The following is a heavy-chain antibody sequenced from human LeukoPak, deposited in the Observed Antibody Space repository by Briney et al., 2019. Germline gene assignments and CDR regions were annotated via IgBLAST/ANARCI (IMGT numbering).Heavy chain of an antibody. D-gene: IGHD2-21*02. CDR2: ITNNGDST. Sequence: GGSLRLSCAASGFTFNSYAMSWVRQAPGKGLKWVSAITNNGDSTYYADSVKGRFTISRDNSKNTLYLRMNSLRAEDTAVYYCARDHCGGDCHFYYWGQGTLGTVSS. J-gene: IGHJ4*02. V-gene: IGHV3-23*01. CDR1: GFTFNSYA. CDR3: ARDHCGGDCHFYY.